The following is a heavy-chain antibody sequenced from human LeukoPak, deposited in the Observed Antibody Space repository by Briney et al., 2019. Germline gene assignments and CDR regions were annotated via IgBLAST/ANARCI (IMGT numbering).Heavy chain of an antibody. CDR2: INHSGST. J-gene: IGHJ6*02. Sequence: SETLSLTCSVSGGSISSSNYSWSWIRQPPGKGLEWIGEINHSGSTNYNPSLKSRVTISVDMSKNQFSLKLSSVTAADTAVYYCAREGVENPPLYGMDVWGQGTTVTVSS. CDR1: GGSISSSNYS. D-gene: IGHD3-16*01. V-gene: IGHV4-39*07. CDR3: AREGVENPPLYGMDV.